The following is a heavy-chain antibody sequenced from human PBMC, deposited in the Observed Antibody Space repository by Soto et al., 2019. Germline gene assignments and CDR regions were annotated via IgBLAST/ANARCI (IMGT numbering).Heavy chain of an antibody. CDR2: IIPIFGTA. V-gene: IGHV1-69*01. D-gene: IGHD1-26*01. J-gene: IGHJ4*02. CDR3: ARDSVRHSGGIDY. Sequence: QVQLVQSGAEVKKPGSSVTVSCKASGGTFSSYSINWVRQAPGQGLEWMGEIIPIFGTANYAQKFQGRVTMTADESTSTAYMELSSLRSEDTAVYYCARDSVRHSGGIDYWGQGTLVTVSS. CDR1: GGTFSSYS.